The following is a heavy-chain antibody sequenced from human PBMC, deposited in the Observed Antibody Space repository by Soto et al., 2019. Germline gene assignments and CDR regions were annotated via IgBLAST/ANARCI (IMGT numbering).Heavy chain of an antibody. CDR3: AGYYYASGNSQLNLDY. J-gene: IGHJ4*02. D-gene: IGHD3-10*01. CDR1: GGSINSGNW. V-gene: IGHV4-4*02. CDR2: IYHSGIT. Sequence: SETLSLTCAVSGGSINSGNWWSWVRQPPGKGLEWIGEIYHSGITNYNPSLKSRVIISVDKPKNQFSLKLSSMTAADTAVYYFAGYYYASGNSQLNLDYLGQGSLVT.